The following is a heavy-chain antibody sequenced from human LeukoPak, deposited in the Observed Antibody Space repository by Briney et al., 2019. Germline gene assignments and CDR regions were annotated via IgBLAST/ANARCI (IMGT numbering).Heavy chain of an antibody. J-gene: IGHJ3*01. CDR2: ISYHGNNK. CDR1: RFTFSTHG. V-gene: IGHV3-30-3*01. Sequence: PGGSLRLSCAASRFTFSTHGMHWVRQAPGKGLEWVAVISYHGNNKHYVDSVKGRFTISRDNSKNSLYLQMHSLRPEDTAVYYCARAYSGSFYEAFDFWGQGTMVTVSS. D-gene: IGHD1-26*01. CDR3: ARAYSGSFYEAFDF.